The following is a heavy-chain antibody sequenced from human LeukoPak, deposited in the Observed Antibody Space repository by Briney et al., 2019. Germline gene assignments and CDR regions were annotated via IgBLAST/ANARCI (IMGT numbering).Heavy chain of an antibody. CDR1: GFTFSSYA. D-gene: IGHD3-3*01. CDR3: AKARPVEWELSYIYQDFDY. J-gene: IGHJ4*02. Sequence: PGGSLRLSCAASGFTFSSYAMSWVRQAPVKGLEWVSAISGSGGSTYYADSVKGRFTISRDNSKNTLYLQMNSLRAEDTAVYYCAKARPVEWELSYIYQDFDYWGQGTLVAVSS. CDR2: ISGSGGST. V-gene: IGHV3-23*01.